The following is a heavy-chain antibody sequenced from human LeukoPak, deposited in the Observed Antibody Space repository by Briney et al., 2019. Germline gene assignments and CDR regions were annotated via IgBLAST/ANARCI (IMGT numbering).Heavy chain of an antibody. CDR3: ARVDILTGYSSYGYYYMDV. CDR2: IYYSGHT. Sequence: SETLSLTCTVSGGPFDAYYWSWIRQPPGKGLEWIGYIYYSGHTNYNPSLKTRVTISVDTSKNQFSLKLSSVTAADTAVYYCARVDILTGYSSYGYYYMDVWGKGTTVTVSS. CDR1: GGPFDAYY. V-gene: IGHV4-59*08. D-gene: IGHD3-9*01. J-gene: IGHJ6*03.